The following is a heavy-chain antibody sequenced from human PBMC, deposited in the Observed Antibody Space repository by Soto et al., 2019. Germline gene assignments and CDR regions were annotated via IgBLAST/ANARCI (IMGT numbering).Heavy chain of an antibody. CDR2: IYYSGST. J-gene: IGHJ5*02. D-gene: IGHD3-10*01. CDR1: GGSISSGDYY. Sequence: PSETLSLTCTVSGGSISSGDYYWSWIRQPPGKGLEWIGYIYYSGSTYYNPSLKSRVTISVDTSKNQFSLKLSSVTAADTAVYYCARERAGHWFDPWGQGTLVTVSS. CDR3: ARERAGHWFDP. V-gene: IGHV4-30-4*01.